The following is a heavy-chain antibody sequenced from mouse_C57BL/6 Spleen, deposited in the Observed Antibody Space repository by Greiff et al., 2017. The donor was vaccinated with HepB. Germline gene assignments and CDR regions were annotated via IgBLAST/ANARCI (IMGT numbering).Heavy chain of an antibody. J-gene: IGHJ1*03. V-gene: IGHV10-1*01. Sequence: EVQLVESGGGLVQPKGSLKLSCAASGFSFNTYAMNWVRQAPGKGLEWVARIRSKSNNYATYYANSVKDRFTISRDDSESMLYLQMNNVKTEDTAMYYCVRHGDYGNYEWYFDVWGTGTTVTVSS. CDR1: GFSFNTYA. D-gene: IGHD2-1*01. CDR3: VRHGDYGNYEWYFDV. CDR2: IRSKSNNYAT.